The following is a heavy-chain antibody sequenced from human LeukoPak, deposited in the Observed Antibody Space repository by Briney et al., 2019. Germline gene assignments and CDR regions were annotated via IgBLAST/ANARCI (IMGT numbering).Heavy chain of an antibody. Sequence: PSETLSLTCAVYGGSFSGYYWSWIRQPAGKGLEWIGRIYTSGSTNYNPSLKSRVTISVDTSKNQFSLKLSSVTAADTAVYYCAGEIIVDYWGQGTLVTVSS. J-gene: IGHJ4*02. CDR3: AGEIIVDY. CDR2: IYTSGST. V-gene: IGHV4-4*07. CDR1: GGSFSGYY.